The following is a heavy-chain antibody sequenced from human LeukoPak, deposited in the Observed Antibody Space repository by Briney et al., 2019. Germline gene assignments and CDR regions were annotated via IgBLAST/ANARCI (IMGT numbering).Heavy chain of an antibody. CDR3: AGGFVGRRGNYQYKDV. CDR2: IIPIFGTA. J-gene: IGHJ6*04. V-gene: IGHV1-69*06. D-gene: IGHD3-16*01. Sequence: SVKVSCTASGGTFSSYAISWVRQAPGQGLEWMGGIIPIFGTANYAQKFQGSVTITADKSTSTAYMELSSLRSEDTAVYYCAGGFVGRRGNYQYKDVWGKGTTVTISS. CDR1: GGTFSSYA.